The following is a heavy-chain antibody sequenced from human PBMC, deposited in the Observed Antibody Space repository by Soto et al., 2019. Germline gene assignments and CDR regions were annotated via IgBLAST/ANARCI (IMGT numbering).Heavy chain of an antibody. J-gene: IGHJ5*02. CDR3: ARVVVVAANPWFDP. V-gene: IGHV4-34*01. CDR2: INHSGST. Sequence: KPSETLSLTCAVYGGSFSGYYWSWIRQPPGKGLEWIGEINHSGSTYYNPSLKSRVTISVDRSKNQFSLKLSSVTAADTAVYYCARVVVVAANPWFDPWGQGTLVTVSS. D-gene: IGHD2-15*01. CDR1: GGSFSGYY.